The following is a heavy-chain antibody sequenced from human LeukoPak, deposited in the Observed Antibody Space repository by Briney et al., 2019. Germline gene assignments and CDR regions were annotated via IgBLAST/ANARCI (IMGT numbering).Heavy chain of an antibody. J-gene: IGHJ3*02. Sequence: SETLSLTCTVSGASISSGNYFWSWIRQPAGKGLEWIGRIYTSGSTNYNPSLKTRVTISVDTSKNQFSLKLSSVTAADTAVYYCARFYYDFWSGDDAFDIWGQGTMVTVSS. CDR3: ARFYYDFWSGDDAFDI. CDR2: IYTSGST. V-gene: IGHV4-61*02. D-gene: IGHD3-3*01. CDR1: GASISSGNYF.